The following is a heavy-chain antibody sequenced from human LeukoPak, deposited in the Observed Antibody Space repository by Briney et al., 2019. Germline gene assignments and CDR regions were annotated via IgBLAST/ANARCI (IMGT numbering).Heavy chain of an antibody. D-gene: IGHD1-26*01. CDR2: INPNSGGT. CDR3: ARGTVGATLFDY. CDR1: GYTFTGYY. Sequence: ASVKVSCKASGYTFTGYYMHWVRQASGQGLEWMGWINPNSGGTNYAQKFQGRVTMTRDTSISTAYMELSRLRSDDTAVYYCARGTVGATLFDYWGQGTLVTVSS. J-gene: IGHJ4*02. V-gene: IGHV1-2*02.